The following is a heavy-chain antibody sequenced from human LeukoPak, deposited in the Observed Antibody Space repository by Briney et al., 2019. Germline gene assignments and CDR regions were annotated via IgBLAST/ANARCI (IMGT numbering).Heavy chain of an antibody. CDR1: GYTFTGYY. V-gene: IGHV1-2*02. J-gene: IGHJ3*02. Sequence: ASVKVSCKASGYTFTGYYMHWVRQAPGQGLEWMGWINPNSGGTNYAQKFQGRVTMTRDTSISTAYMELSRLRSDDTAVYYCARDPSSIAAAGDAFDIWGQGTMVTVSS. CDR2: INPNSGGT. D-gene: IGHD6-13*01. CDR3: ARDPSSIAAAGDAFDI.